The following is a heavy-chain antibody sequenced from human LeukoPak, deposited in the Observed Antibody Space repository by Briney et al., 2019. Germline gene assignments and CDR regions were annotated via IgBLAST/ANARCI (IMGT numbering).Heavy chain of an antibody. CDR1: GGSISSSSYY. CDR2: IYYSGST. D-gene: IGHD6-19*01. J-gene: IGHJ4*02. Sequence: PSETLSLTCTVSGGSISSSSYYWGWIRQPPGKGLEWIGSIYYSGSTYYNPSLKSRVTISVDTSKNQFSLKLSSVTAADTAVYYRARHGSTGYSSGWFSDYFDYWGQGTLVTVSS. CDR3: ARHGSTGYSSGWFSDYFDY. V-gene: IGHV4-39*01.